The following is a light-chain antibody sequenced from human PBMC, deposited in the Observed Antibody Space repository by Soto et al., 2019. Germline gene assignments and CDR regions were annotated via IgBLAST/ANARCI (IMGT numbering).Light chain of an antibody. J-gene: IGLJ2*01. CDR1: SSDIGGYNY. CDR3: SSYAGSNNLV. Sequence: QSALTQPPSASGSPGQSVTISCTGTSSDIGGYNYVSWYQQHPGKAPQLMIYAVSKRPSGVPDRFSGSKSGNTASLTVSGLQAEDEAEYYCSSYAGSNNLVFGGGTKL. CDR2: AVS. V-gene: IGLV2-8*01.